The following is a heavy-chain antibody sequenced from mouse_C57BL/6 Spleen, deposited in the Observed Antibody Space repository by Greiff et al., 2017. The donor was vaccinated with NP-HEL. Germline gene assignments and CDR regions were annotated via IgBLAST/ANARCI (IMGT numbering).Heavy chain of an antibody. CDR2: IYPGDGDT. CDR1: GYAFSSSW. CDR3: ARGAYDGYSYYFDY. V-gene: IGHV1-82*01. D-gene: IGHD2-3*01. Sequence: VQLQQSGPELVKPGASVKISCKASGYAFSSSWMNWVKQRPGKGLEWIGRIYPGDGDTNYNGKFKGKATLTADKSSSTAYMQLSSLTSEDSAVYFCARGAYDGYSYYFDYWGQGTTLTVSS. J-gene: IGHJ2*01.